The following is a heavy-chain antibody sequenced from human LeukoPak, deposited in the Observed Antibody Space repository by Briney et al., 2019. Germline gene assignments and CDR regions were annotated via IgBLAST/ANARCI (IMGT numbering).Heavy chain of an antibody. CDR2: ISSNGGST. D-gene: IGHD6-19*01. CDR1: GSTFSSYA. CDR3: AKVYSSGWYDY. Sequence: GGSLRHSCAASGSTFSSYAMHWVRQAPGKGLEYVSAISSNGGSTYYANSVKGRFTISRDNSKNTLYLQMGSLRAEDMAVYYCAKVYSSGWYDYWGQGTLVTVSS. V-gene: IGHV3-64*01. J-gene: IGHJ4*02.